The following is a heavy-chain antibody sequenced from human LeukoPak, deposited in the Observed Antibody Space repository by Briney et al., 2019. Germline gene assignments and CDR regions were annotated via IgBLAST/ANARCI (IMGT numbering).Heavy chain of an antibody. CDR1: GFTFSSYA. Sequence: GGSLRLSCAASGFTFSSYAMHWVRQAPGKGLEWVAVISYDGSNKYYADSVKGRSTISRDNSKNTLYLQVNSLRPEDTAVYYCGRDTVGYGGAFDIWGQGTMVTVSS. D-gene: IGHD5-18*01. CDR3: GRDTVGYGGAFDI. J-gene: IGHJ3*02. V-gene: IGHV3-30-3*01. CDR2: ISYDGSNK.